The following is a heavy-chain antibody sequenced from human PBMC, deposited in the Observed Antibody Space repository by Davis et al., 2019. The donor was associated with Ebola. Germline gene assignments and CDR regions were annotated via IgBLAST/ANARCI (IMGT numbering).Heavy chain of an antibody. CDR3: ARGVLIAAAGTGKDFDS. CDR2: VYYSGIT. J-gene: IGHJ4*02. D-gene: IGHD6-13*01. CDR1: GASISTSSFY. Sequence: GSLRLSCTVSGASISTSSFYWAWIRQPPGKGLEWIGTVYYSGITYYNPSLKSRVTISVDTSKNQFSLKLSSVTAADTAVYYCARGVLIAAAGTGKDFDSWGQGTLVTVSS. V-gene: IGHV4-39*01.